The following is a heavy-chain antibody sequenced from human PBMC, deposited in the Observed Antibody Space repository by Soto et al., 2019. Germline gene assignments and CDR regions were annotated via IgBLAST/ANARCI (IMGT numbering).Heavy chain of an antibody. D-gene: IGHD3-10*01. Sequence: QITLKESGPTLVKPTQTLTLTCTFSGFSLSTSGVGVGWIRQPPGKALEWLALIYWNDDKRYSPSLKSRLTITEDTSKNQVVLTMTNMDPVDTATYYCAHRFYGSGSYYRPDAFDIWGQGTMVTVSS. CDR1: GFSLSTSGVG. V-gene: IGHV2-5*01. J-gene: IGHJ3*02. CDR2: IYWNDDK. CDR3: AHRFYGSGSYYRPDAFDI.